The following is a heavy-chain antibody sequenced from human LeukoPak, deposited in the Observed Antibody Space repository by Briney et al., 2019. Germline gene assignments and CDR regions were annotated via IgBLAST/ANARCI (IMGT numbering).Heavy chain of an antibody. V-gene: IGHV4-39*07. D-gene: IGHD2-15*01. J-gene: IGHJ5*02. CDR1: GGSISSSSYY. Sequence: SETLSLTCTVSGGSISSSSYYWGWIRQPPGKGLEWIGSIYYSGSTYYNPSLKSRVTISVDTSKNQFSLKLSSVTAADTAVYYCARGVRGVVVAARTSQNNWFDPWGQGTLVTVSS. CDR2: IYYSGST. CDR3: ARGVRGVVVAARTSQNNWFDP.